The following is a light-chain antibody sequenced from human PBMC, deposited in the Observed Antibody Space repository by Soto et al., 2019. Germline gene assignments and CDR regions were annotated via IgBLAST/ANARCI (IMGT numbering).Light chain of an antibody. V-gene: IGKV1-39*01. J-gene: IGKJ5*01. Sequence: PQPHVPSGLTAPLPHRVPLTWRASQGISSYLNWYQQKPGKAPKLLIYAASSLQSGVPSRFSGSGSGTDFTLTISSLQPEDFATYYCQQSYSTPITFGRGTRLEI. CDR3: QQSYSTPIT. CDR1: QGISSY. CDR2: AAS.